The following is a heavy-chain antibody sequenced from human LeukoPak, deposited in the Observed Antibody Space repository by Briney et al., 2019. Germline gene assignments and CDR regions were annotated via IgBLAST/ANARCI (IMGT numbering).Heavy chain of an antibody. CDR1: GFTFSHYG. D-gene: IGHD3-9*01. CDR2: ISSDGVEK. J-gene: IGHJ6*03. Sequence: GGSLRLSCEASGFTFSHYGIHRVRQTPGQGLEWVAAISSDGVEKHYADSVKGRFTISRDNSKSTLYLQMNSLRAEDTALYYCAREGHYDILTGYSPVEYYFYYMDVWGKGTTVTVSS. CDR3: AREGHYDILTGYSPVEYYFYYMDV. V-gene: IGHV3-30*04.